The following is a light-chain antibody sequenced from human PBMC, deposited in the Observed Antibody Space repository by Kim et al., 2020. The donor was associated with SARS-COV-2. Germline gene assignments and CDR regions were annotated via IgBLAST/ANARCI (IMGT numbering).Light chain of an antibody. CDR2: EVS. V-gene: IGLV2-23*02. CDR1: SSDVGSYNL. Sequence: PGPSITISCTGTSSDVGSYNLVSWYQQYPGKAPKLMIYEVSERPSGVSIRFSGSKSGNTASLTISGLQAEDEAHYYCCSYAGSIYVFGSGTKVTVL. CDR3: CSYAGSIYV. J-gene: IGLJ1*01.